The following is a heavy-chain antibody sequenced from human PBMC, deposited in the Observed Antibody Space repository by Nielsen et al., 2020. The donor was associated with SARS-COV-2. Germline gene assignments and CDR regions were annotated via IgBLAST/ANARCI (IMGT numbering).Heavy chain of an antibody. V-gene: IGHV1-3*01. D-gene: IGHD5-12*01. CDR2: IQVGSGNT. J-gene: IGHJ5*02. CDR3: ARGLADDISGYPLGS. Sequence: ASVKVSCKASGYTSTNFHIHWVRQAPGESLEWMGWIQVGSGNTKYSPKFQGRVTMTTDESTSTVYMDLRSLKSDDTAVYYCARGLADDISGYPLGSWGQGTLVTVSS. CDR1: GYTSTNFH.